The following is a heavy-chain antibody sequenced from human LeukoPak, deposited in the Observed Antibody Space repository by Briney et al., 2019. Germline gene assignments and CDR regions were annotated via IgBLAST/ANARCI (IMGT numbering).Heavy chain of an antibody. J-gene: IGHJ4*02. CDR3: ARKPGSGWYEGTTEGIDY. V-gene: IGHV3-21*01. Sequence: GGSLRLSCAASGFTFSRFTMNWVRQAPGKGLEWVSSITSSSSYIYYADSVKGRFTISRDNAKNSLYLQMNSLRAEDTAVYYCARKPGSGWYEGTTEGIDYWGQGTLVTVSS. CDR2: ITSSSSYI. CDR1: GFTFSRFT. D-gene: IGHD6-19*01.